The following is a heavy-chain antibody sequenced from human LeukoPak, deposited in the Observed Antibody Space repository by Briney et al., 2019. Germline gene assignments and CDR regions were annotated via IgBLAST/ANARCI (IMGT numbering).Heavy chain of an antibody. J-gene: IGHJ4*02. Sequence: SGPTLVKPSQTLTLTCTFSGFSLSTSGVGVGWIRQPPGKALEWLALIYWDDGKRYSPSLKSRLTITKDTSKNQVVLTMTNMEPVDTATYYCAHIPFYDILTGYYHFDYWGQGTLVTVSS. CDR2: IYWDDGK. CDR3: AHIPFYDILTGYYHFDY. CDR1: GFSLSTSGVG. V-gene: IGHV2-5*02. D-gene: IGHD3-9*01.